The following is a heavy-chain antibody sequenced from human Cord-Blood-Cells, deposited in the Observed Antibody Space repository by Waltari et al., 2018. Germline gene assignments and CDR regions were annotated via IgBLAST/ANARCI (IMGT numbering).Heavy chain of an antibody. CDR3: AKDIAARYYYYYGMDV. Sequence: EVQLVESGGGLVQPGRSLRLSCAASGFTFDDYAMHWVRQAPGKGLEWVSGISWNSGSIGYADSVKGRFTISRDNAKTSLYLQMNSLRAEDTALYYCAKDIAARYYYYYGMDVWGQGTTVTVSS. CDR2: ISWNSGSI. J-gene: IGHJ6*02. CDR1: GFTFDDYA. D-gene: IGHD6-6*01. V-gene: IGHV3-9*01.